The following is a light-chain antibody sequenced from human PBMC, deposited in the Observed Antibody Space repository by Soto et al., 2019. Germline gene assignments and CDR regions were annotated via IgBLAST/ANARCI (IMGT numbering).Light chain of an antibody. J-gene: IGKJ4*01. CDR1: QGIRNY. CDR3: QKYNSAPLT. CDR2: GAS. Sequence: DIQMTQSPSSLSASVGDRVTITCRASQGIRNYLAWYQQKPGKVPHLLIYGASTLQSGVPSRFRGSGSGTDFTLTISSLQPEDDATYYCQKYNSAPLTFGGGTKVEIK. V-gene: IGKV1-27*01.